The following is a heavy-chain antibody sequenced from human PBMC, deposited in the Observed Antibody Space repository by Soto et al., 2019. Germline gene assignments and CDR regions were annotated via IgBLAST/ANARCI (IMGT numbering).Heavy chain of an antibody. CDR2: ISGSGGST. V-gene: IGHV3-23*01. J-gene: IGHJ3*02. CDR3: AKATIFGVVTPDAFDI. Sequence: GWSLRFSCASSVFTFISYAMSWVRQAPGKGLEWVSAISGSGGSTYYADSVKGRFTISRDNSKNTLYLQMNSLRAEDTAVYYCAKATIFGVVTPDAFDIWGQGTMVTVSS. D-gene: IGHD3-3*01. CDR1: VFTFISYA.